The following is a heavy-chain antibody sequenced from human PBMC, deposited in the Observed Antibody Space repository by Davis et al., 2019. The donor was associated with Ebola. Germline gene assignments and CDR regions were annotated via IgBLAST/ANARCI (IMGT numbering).Heavy chain of an antibody. V-gene: IGHV5-51*01. J-gene: IGHJ5*02. CDR2: IYPGDSDT. CDR3: ARLDMGEMATIYTDAPGNWFDP. CDR1: GYSFTSYW. D-gene: IGHD5-24*01. Sequence: GESLKISCKGSGYSFTSYWIGWVRQMPGKGLEWMGIIYPGDSDTRYSPSFQGQVTISADKSISTAYLQWSSLKASDTAMYYCARLDMGEMATIYTDAPGNWFDPWGQGTLVTVSS.